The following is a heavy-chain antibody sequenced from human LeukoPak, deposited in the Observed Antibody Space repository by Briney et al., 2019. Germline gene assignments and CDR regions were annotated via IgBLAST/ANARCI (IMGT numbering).Heavy chain of an antibody. J-gene: IGHJ4*02. CDR1: GDSISTYY. D-gene: IGHD3-10*01. Sequence: SETLSLTCTVSGDSISTYYWSWIRQPPGKGLERIGYVYYSGSTTYNPSLKSRVTISVDTSKNQFSLKLTSVTAADTAVYYCARASGSSYVVFFFDYWGQGTLVTVSS. CDR2: VYYSGST. CDR3: ARASGSSYVVFFFDY. V-gene: IGHV4-59*01.